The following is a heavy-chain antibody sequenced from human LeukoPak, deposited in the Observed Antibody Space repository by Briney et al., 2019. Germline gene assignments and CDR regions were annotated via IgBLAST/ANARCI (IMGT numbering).Heavy chain of an antibody. Sequence: ASVKVSCKASGYTFTGYYMHWVRQAPGQGLEWRGIINPSGGSTSYAQKFQGRVTMTRDTSTSTVYMELSSLRSEDTAVYYCARDLYNQVVAATLSNWFDPWGQGTLVTVSS. CDR1: GYTFTGYY. D-gene: IGHD2-15*01. CDR3: ARDLYNQVVAATLSNWFDP. CDR2: INPSGGST. J-gene: IGHJ5*02. V-gene: IGHV1-46*01.